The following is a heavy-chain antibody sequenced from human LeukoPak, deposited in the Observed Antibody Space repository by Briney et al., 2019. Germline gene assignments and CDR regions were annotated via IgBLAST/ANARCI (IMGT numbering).Heavy chain of an antibody. CDR1: GYTFNNYG. J-gene: IGHJ5*02. D-gene: IGHD3-9*01. CDR2: VTSYNGDT. CDR3: AKDWHILTGRNCFDP. V-gene: IGHV1-18*01. Sequence: ASVRVSCKASGYTFNNYGISWVRQAPGQGLEWMGWVTSYNGDTNYAQQFQGRVTMSTDTSTSTAYMELRSPRFDDTAIYYCAKDWHILTGRNCFDPWGQGTLVTVSS.